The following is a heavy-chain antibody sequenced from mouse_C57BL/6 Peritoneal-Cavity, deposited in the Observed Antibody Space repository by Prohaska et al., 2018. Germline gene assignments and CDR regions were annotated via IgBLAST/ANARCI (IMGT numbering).Heavy chain of an antibody. D-gene: IGHD1-1*01. V-gene: IGHV5-4*01. Sequence: EVQLVEPGGGLVKPVRSLKLSCEAHGFTFSNYAIPCVRQTPDKRLEWVATSSDCSRYNYYPDNVNCLFTISRDNAKNNLYLQMRHLKSEDTAMYYCARETTVVAWYFDVWGTGTTVTVSS. J-gene: IGHJ1*03. CDR3: ARETTVVAWYFDV. CDR2: SSDCSRYN. CDR1: GFTFSNYA.